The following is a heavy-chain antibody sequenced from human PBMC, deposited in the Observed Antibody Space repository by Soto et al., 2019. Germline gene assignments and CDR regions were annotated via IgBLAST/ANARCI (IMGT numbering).Heavy chain of an antibody. CDR2: IKQDGSEK. V-gene: IGHV3-7*01. CDR1: GFTFSSYW. J-gene: IGHJ6*03. D-gene: IGHD6-13*01. Sequence: PGGSLRLSCAASGFTFSSYWMSWVRQAPGKGLEWVANIKQDGSEKYYVDSVKGRFTISRDNAKNSLYLQMNSLRAEDTAVYYRASSSSWTSLPGHYYYYMDVWGKGTTVTVSS. CDR3: ASSSSWTSLPGHYYYYMDV.